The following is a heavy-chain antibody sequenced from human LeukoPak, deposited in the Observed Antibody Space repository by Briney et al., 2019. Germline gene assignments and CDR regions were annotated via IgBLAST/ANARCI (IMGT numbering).Heavy chain of an antibody. J-gene: IGHJ4*02. V-gene: IGHV4-59*01. CDR3: PGIVAAGTDRGFDY. CDR1: GGSISSYY. D-gene: IGHD6-13*01. CDR2: IYYSGST. Sequence: PSETLSLTCTVSGGSISSYYWNWIRQPPGKALEWIGFIYYSGSTNYNPSLKSRVTISIDTSKNQFSLKLSSVTAADTAVYASPGIVAAGTDRGFDYWGQGTLVTVSS.